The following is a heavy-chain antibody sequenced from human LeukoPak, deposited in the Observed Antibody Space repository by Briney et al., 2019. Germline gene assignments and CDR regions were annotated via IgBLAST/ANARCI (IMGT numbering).Heavy chain of an antibody. CDR1: GFTFSKYA. CDR2: IRSSGDDT. CDR3: AKDSLLLWFGESESADY. Sequence: GGSLRLSCAASGFTFSKYAMSWVRQAPGKGLEWVSTIRSSGDDTYYADSVKGRFTISRDNSKNTLYLQMNSLRADDTALYYCAKDSLLLWFGESESADYWGQGTLVTVSS. V-gene: IGHV3-23*01. D-gene: IGHD3-10*01. J-gene: IGHJ4*02.